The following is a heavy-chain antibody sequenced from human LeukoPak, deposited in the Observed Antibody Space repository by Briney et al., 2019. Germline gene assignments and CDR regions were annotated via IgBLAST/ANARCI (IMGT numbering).Heavy chain of an antibody. V-gene: IGHV4-30-2*01. D-gene: IGHD3-10*01. Sequence: SQTLSLTCAVSGGSISSGGYSWSWIRQPPGKGLEWIGYIYHSGSTYYNPSLKSRVTISVDRSKNQFSLKLSSVTAADTAVYYCARAYYYNSGSYDYWGQGTLVTVSS. CDR1: GGSISSGGYS. CDR3: ARAYYYNSGSYDY. J-gene: IGHJ4*02. CDR2: IYHSGST.